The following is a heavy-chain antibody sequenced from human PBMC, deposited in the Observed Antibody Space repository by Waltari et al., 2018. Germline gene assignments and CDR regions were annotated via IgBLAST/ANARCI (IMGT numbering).Heavy chain of an antibody. V-gene: IGHV1-69*12. J-gene: IGHJ5*02. Sequence: QVQLVQSGAEVKKPGSSVKVSCKASGGTFSSYAISWVRQAPGQGLEWMGGVIPIVGTANYAQKFHGRVTITADESTGTAYMELSSLRSEDTAVYYCARCGSEQLFYNWFDPWGQGTLVTVSS. CDR1: GGTFSSYA. CDR3: ARCGSEQLFYNWFDP. D-gene: IGHD6-6*01. CDR2: VIPIVGTA.